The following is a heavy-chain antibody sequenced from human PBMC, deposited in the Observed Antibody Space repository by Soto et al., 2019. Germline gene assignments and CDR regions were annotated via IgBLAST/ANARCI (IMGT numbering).Heavy chain of an antibody. CDR3: ARLGGYYQALDT. Sequence: SETLSLTCTVSGGSMKPYYWSWIRQSPGKGLEWIGYIYYTGTTRYNPSLKSRVTILVDTSKNQFSLKLSSVTAADTAVYYCARLGGYYQALDTWGQGALVTVSS. J-gene: IGHJ5*02. V-gene: IGHV4-59*08. CDR2: IYYTGTT. CDR1: GGSMKPYY. D-gene: IGHD3-22*01.